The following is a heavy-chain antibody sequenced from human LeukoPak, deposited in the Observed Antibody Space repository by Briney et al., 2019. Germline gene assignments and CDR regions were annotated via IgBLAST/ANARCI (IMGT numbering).Heavy chain of an antibody. Sequence: GASVKVSCKASGGTFSSYAISWVRQAPGQGLEWMGGIIPIFGTANYAQKFQGRVTITADESTSTAYMELSSLRSEDTAVYYCARDQTTVVTGEAFDYWGQGTLVTVSS. CDR2: IIPIFGTA. D-gene: IGHD4-23*01. V-gene: IGHV1-69*13. CDR3: ARDQTTVVTGEAFDY. CDR1: GGTFSSYA. J-gene: IGHJ4*02.